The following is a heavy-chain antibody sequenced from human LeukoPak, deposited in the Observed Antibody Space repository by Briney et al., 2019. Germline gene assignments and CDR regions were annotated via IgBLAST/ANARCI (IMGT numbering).Heavy chain of an antibody. V-gene: IGHV4-31*03. CDR3: ARDRRVGATRTFDY. CDR1: GGSISSGGYY. D-gene: IGHD1-26*01. J-gene: IGHJ4*02. Sequence: SETLSLTCTVSGGSISSGGYYWSWIRQHPGTGLEWIGYIYYSGSTYYNPSLKSRVTISVDTSKNQFSLKLSSVTAADTAVYYCARDRRVGATRTFDYWGQGTLVTVSS. CDR2: IYYSGST.